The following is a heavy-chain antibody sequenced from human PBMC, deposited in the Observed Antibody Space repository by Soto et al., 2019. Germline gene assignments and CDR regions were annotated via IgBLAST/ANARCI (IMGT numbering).Heavy chain of an antibody. J-gene: IGHJ6*02. CDR2: IYYSGST. V-gene: IGHV4-59*01. Sequence: SETLSLTCTVSGGSISSYYWSWIRQPPGKGLEWIGYIYYSGSTNYNPSLKSRATISVDTSKNQFSLKLSSVTAADTAVYYCARTPAARYYYYGMDVWGQGTTVTVSS. D-gene: IGHD6-6*01. CDR3: ARTPAARYYYYGMDV. CDR1: GGSISSYY.